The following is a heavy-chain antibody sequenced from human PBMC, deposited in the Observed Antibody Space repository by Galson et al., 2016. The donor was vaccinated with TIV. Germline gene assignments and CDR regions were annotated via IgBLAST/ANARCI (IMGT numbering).Heavy chain of an antibody. D-gene: IGHD6-19*01. CDR3: ARASSDSFYNSGMDV. V-gene: IGHV2-70*11. J-gene: IGHJ6*04. CDR1: GFSLSRSRMC. CDR2: IDGDDDT. Sequence: PALVKPTQTLTLTCTFSGFSLSRSRMCVTWMRQPPGKALEWLARIDGDDDTYYNNFLATRLFITKDTSRNQVVLTLTNLDPADTATFYCARASSDSFYNSGMDVWGEGTTVTVSP.